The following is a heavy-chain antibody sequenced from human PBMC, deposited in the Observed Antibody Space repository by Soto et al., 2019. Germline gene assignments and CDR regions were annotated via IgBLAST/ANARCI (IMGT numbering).Heavy chain of an antibody. Sequence: GGSLRLSCAASGFTFSSYGMHWVRQAPGKGLEWVAVISYDGSNKYYADSVKGRFTISRDNSKNTLYLQMNSLRAEDTAVYYCAKDGGRRGVINYYYYMDVWGKGTTVTVSS. D-gene: IGHD3-10*01. CDR2: ISYDGSNK. J-gene: IGHJ6*03. V-gene: IGHV3-30*18. CDR1: GFTFSSYG. CDR3: AKDGGRRGVINYYYYMDV.